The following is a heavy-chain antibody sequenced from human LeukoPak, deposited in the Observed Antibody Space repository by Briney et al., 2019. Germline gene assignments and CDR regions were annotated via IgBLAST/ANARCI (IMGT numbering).Heavy chain of an antibody. D-gene: IGHD7-27*01. CDR3: ARDPWGFGYFDY. Sequence: PAGGSLRLSCAASGFTVSSNYMSWVRQAPGKGLEWVSVIYSGGSTYYADSVKGRFTISRDNSKNTLYLQMNSLRAEDTAVYYCARDPWGFGYFDYWGQGTLVTVSS. V-gene: IGHV3-53*01. J-gene: IGHJ4*02. CDR1: GFTVSSNY. CDR2: IYSGGST.